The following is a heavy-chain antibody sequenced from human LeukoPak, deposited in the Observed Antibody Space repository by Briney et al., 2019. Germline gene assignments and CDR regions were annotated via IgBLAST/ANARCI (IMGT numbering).Heavy chain of an antibody. CDR2: ISSSGSTI. J-gene: IGHJ4*02. V-gene: IGHV3-48*03. CDR3: ARAAAGPYFDY. D-gene: IGHD6-13*01. CDR1: GFTFSSYE. Sequence: GGSLRLSCAASGFTFSSYEMNWVRQAPGKGLEWVSYISSSGSTIYYADSVKGRFTFSRDNAKNSLYLQMNSLRAEDTAVYYCARAAAGPYFDYWGQGTLVTVSS.